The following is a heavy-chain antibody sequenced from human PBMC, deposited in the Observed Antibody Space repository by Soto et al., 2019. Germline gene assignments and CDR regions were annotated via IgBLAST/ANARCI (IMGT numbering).Heavy chain of an antibody. V-gene: IGHV1-2*04. J-gene: IGHJ4*02. Sequence: ASVKVSCKASGYTFTGYYMHWVRQAPGQGLEWMGWINPNSGGTNYAQKFQGWVTMTRVTSISTAYMELSRLRSDDTAVYYCARGVYYYGSGSYFDYWGQGTLVTVSS. D-gene: IGHD3-10*01. CDR2: INPNSGGT. CDR1: GYTFTGYY. CDR3: ARGVYYYGSGSYFDY.